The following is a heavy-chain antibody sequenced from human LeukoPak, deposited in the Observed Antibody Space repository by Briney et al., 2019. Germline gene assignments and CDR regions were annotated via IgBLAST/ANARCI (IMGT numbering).Heavy chain of an antibody. CDR3: ARGWATWLVPYYFDY. J-gene: IGHJ4*02. CDR2: INHSGST. D-gene: IGHD6-19*01. CDR1: GGSFSGYY. V-gene: IGHV4-34*01. Sequence: PSETLSLTCAVYGGSFSGYYWSWIRQPPGKGLEWIGEINHSGSTNYNPSLKSRVTMSVDTSKNQFSLKLRSVTAADTAVYYCARGWATWLVPYYFDYWGQGTLVTVSS.